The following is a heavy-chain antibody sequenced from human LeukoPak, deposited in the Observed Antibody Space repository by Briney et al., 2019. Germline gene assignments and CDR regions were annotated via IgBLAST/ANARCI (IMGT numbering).Heavy chain of an antibody. CDR1: GFTFSSYA. CDR3: AKGTPPMSTYYDLWSGYYYLDY. CDR2: ISGSGGST. J-gene: IGHJ4*02. D-gene: IGHD3-3*01. Sequence: GGSLRLSCAASGFTFSSYAMSWVRQAPGKGLEWVSAISGSGGSTYYADSVKGRFTISRDNSKNTLYLQMNSLRAEDTAVYYCAKGTPPMSTYYDLWSGYYYLDYWGQGTLVTVSS. V-gene: IGHV3-23*01.